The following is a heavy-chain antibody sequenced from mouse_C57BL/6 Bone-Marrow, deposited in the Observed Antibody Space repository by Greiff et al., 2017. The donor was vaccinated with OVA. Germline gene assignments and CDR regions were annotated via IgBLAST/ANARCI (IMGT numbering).Heavy chain of an antibody. Sequence: VQLQQPGAELVKPGASVKLSCKASGYTFTSYWMQWVKQRPGQGLEWIGEIDPSDSYTNYNQKFKGKATLTVDTSSSTAYMQLSSLTSEDSAVYYGARLAGVYYYAMDYWGQGTSVTVSS. CDR1: GYTFTSYW. J-gene: IGHJ4*01. CDR2: IDPSDSYT. V-gene: IGHV1-50*01. CDR3: ARLAGVYYYAMDY. D-gene: IGHD4-1*01.